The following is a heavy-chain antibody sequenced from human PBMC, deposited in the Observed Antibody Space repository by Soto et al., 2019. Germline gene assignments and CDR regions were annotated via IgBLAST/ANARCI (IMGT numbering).Heavy chain of an antibody. V-gene: IGHV4-31*03. CDR3: ARLPPPRATYSGVDY. CDR1: GGSISSGGYY. J-gene: IGHJ4*02. Sequence: QVQLQESGPGLVKPSQTLSLTCTVSGGSISSGGYYWSWIRQHPGKGLEWIGYIYYSGSNYYNPSLKSRVTISVDTSKNQFSLKLSSVTAADTAVYYCARLPPPRATYSGVDYWGQGTLVTVSS. CDR2: IYYSGSN. D-gene: IGHD1-26*01.